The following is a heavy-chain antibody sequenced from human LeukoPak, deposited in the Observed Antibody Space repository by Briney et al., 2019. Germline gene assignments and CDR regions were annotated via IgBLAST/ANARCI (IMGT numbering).Heavy chain of an antibody. CDR1: GGSISSGDYY. CDR3: ARVFHPNSGYEGYFDY. J-gene: IGHJ4*02. Sequence: ASETLSLTCTVSGGSISSGDYYWSWIRQPPGKGLEWIGYIYYSGSTYYNPSLKSRVTISVDTSKNQFSLKLSSVTAADTAVYYCARVFHPNSGYEGYFDYWGQGTLVTVSS. D-gene: IGHD5-12*01. CDR2: IYYSGST. V-gene: IGHV4-30-4*08.